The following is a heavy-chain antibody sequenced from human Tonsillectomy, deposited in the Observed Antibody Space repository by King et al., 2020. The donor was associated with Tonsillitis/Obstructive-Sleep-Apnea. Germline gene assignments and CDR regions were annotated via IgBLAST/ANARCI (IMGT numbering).Heavy chain of an antibody. J-gene: IGHJ6*03. D-gene: IGHD2-2*01. V-gene: IGHV3-30*01. CDR3: ARDWLDSVVVPAAMIDYYYYMDV. Sequence: VQLVESGGGVVQPGRSLRLSCAASGFTFSSYAMHWVRQAPGKGLEWVAVISYDGSNKYYADSVKGRFTISRDNSNNTLYLQMNSLRAEDTAVYYCARDWLDSVVVPAAMIDYYYYMDVWVKGTTVSVSS. CDR1: GFTFSSYA. CDR2: ISYDGSNK.